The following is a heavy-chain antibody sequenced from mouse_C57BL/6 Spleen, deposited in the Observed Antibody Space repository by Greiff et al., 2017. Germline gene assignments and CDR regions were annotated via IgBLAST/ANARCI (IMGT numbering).Heavy chain of an antibody. Sequence: EVQLVESGGDLVKPGGSLKLSCAASGFTFSSYGMSWVRQTPDKRLEWVATISSGGSYTSYPDSVKGRFTISRDNAKNTLYLQMSSLKSEDTAMYYCARQGGSRSFDYWGPGTTLTVSS. CDR3: ARQGGSRSFDY. J-gene: IGHJ2*01. CDR2: ISSGGSYT. D-gene: IGHD1-1*01. CDR1: GFTFSSYG. V-gene: IGHV5-6*01.